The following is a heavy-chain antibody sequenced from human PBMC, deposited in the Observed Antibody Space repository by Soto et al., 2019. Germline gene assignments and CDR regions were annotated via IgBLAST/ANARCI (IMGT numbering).Heavy chain of an antibody. J-gene: IGHJ1*01. Sequence: VQLVESGGGLVQPGGSLRLSCAASGFSFSSDWMHWVRHAPGKGLVWVSRINSDGSSATYADSVKGRFTISRDNAKNTLYLQMNSLPPEDTAVYYCAKGVPAATRYFQHWGQGTLVTVSS. CDR1: GFSFSSDW. D-gene: IGHD2-2*01. CDR3: AKGVPAATRYFQH. V-gene: IGHV3-74*01. CDR2: INSDGSSA.